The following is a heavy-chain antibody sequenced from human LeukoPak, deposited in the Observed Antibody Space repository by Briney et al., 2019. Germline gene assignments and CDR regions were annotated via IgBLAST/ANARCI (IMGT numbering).Heavy chain of an antibody. D-gene: IGHD2-15*01. J-gene: IGHJ4*02. V-gene: IGHV4-59*08. Sequence: KPSETLSLTCTVSGGSISGYYWTWIRQPPGKGLEWIAYTYYSGGTNYNPSLKSRVTISVDTPKNQFSLKLTSVTAADTAVYYCASLDVVNYYFDYWGQGTQVTVSS. CDR3: ASLDVVNYYFDY. CDR2: TYYSGGT. CDR1: GGSISGYY.